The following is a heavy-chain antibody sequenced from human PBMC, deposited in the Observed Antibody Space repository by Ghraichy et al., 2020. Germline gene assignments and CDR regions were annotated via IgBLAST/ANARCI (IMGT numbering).Heavy chain of an antibody. CDR1: GGSFSGYY. CDR3: ARGVETYYYYGMDV. V-gene: IGHV4-34*01. J-gene: IGHJ6*02. Sequence: SETLSLTCAVYGGSFSGYYWSWIRQPPGKGLEWIGEINHSGSTNYNPSLKSRVTISVDTSKNQFSLKLSSVTAADTAVHYCARGVETYYYYGMDVWGQGTTVTVSS. CDR2: INHSGST.